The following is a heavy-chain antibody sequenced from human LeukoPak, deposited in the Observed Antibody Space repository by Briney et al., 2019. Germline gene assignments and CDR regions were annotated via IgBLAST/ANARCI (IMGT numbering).Heavy chain of an antibody. V-gene: IGHV3-23*01. CDR2: MSGSGGST. D-gene: IGHD6-19*01. CDR1: GFTFSNYG. J-gene: IGHJ5*01. Sequence: GGSLRLSCAASGFTFSNYGMSWVRQAPGKGLGWVSGMSGSGGSTYYADSVKGRFTISRDNAKNTLYLQMESLRVEDTAVYYCARDTEGYSSGWFDSWGQGTLVTVSS. CDR3: ARDTEGYSSGWFDS.